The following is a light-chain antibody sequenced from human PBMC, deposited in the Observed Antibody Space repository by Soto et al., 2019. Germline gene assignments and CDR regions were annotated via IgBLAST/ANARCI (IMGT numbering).Light chain of an antibody. V-gene: IGLV7-46*01. Sequence: QAVVTQEPSLTVSPGGTVTLTCGSSTGAVTSGHYPYWFRQKPGQAHRTLIYDTRNKHTWTPARFSGSLLGGKAALTLSGAQPEDDAEYYCLLSYSGARSYVFGTGAKLTVL. CDR3: LLSYSGARSYV. J-gene: IGLJ1*01. CDR1: TGAVTSGHY. CDR2: DTR.